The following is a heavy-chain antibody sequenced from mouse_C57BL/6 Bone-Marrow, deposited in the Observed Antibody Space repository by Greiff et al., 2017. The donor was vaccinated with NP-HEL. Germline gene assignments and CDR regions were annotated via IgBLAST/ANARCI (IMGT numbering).Heavy chain of an antibody. V-gene: IGHV3-6*01. CDR2: ISYDGSN. CDR3: AKRYFDV. CDR1: GYSITSGYY. Sequence: EVQLQESGPGLVKPSQSLSLTCSVTGYSITSGYYWNWIRQFPGNKLEWMGYISYDGSNNYNPSLKNRISITRDTSTNQFFLKLNSVTTEDTATYYCAKRYFDVWGTGTTVTVSS. J-gene: IGHJ1*03.